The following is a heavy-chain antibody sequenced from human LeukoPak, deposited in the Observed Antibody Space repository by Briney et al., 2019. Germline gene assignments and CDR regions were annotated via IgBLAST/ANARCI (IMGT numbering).Heavy chain of an antibody. Sequence: GGSLRLSCAAPGFTFSSYGMHWVRQAPGKGLEWVAFIRYDGSNKYYADSVKGRFTISRDNSKNTLYLQMNSLRAEDTAVYYCAKDWGYQPEGDYWGQGTLVTVSS. V-gene: IGHV3-30*02. CDR3: AKDWGYQPEGDY. CDR1: GFTFSSYG. J-gene: IGHJ4*02. CDR2: IRYDGSNK. D-gene: IGHD2-2*01.